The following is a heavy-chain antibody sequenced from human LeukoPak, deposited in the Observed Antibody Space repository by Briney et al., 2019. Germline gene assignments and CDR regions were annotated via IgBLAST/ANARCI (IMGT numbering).Heavy chain of an antibody. D-gene: IGHD6-19*01. CDR1: GFTFSSYA. CDR2: ISGSGGST. CDR3: AKDQSGWPTSEYYLDY. V-gene: IGHV3-23*01. J-gene: IGHJ4*02. Sequence: QPGGSLRLSCAASGFTFSSYAMSWVRQAPGKGLEWVSAISGSGGSTYYADSVKGRFTISRDNSKNTLYLQMNSLRAEDTAVYYCAKDQSGWPTSEYYLDYWGQGTLVTVSS.